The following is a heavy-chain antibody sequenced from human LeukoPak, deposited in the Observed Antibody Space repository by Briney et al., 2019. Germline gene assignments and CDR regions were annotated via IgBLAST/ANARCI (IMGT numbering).Heavy chain of an antibody. CDR1: GSSISSGSYY. V-gene: IGHV4-61*02. D-gene: IGHD1-26*01. CDR3: ARDPIVGATPQGNWYFDL. Sequence: SETLSLTCTVSGSSISSGSYYWSWIRQPAGKGLEWLGRIYTSGSTNYNPSLKSRVTISVDTSKNQFSLKLSSVTAADTAVYYCARDPIVGATPQGNWYFDLWGRGTLVTVSS. J-gene: IGHJ2*01. CDR2: IYTSGST.